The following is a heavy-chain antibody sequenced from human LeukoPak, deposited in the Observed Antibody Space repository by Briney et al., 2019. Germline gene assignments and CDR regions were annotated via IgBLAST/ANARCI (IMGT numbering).Heavy chain of an antibody. D-gene: IGHD1-26*01. V-gene: IGHV3-21*01. Sequence: GGSLRLSCAASGFTFSSYSMNWVRQAPGKGLEWVSSISSSSSYIYYADSVKGRFTISRDNAKNSLYLQMNSLRAEDTAVYYCARGRWELLTRNAFDIWGQGTTVTVSS. J-gene: IGHJ3*02. CDR2: ISSSSSYI. CDR3: ARGRWELLTRNAFDI. CDR1: GFTFSSYS.